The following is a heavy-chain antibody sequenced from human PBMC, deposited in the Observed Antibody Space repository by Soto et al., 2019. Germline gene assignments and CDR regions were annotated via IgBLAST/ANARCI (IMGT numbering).Heavy chain of an antibody. J-gene: IGHJ5*02. Sequence: QLPLRESGPGLVKPSETLSLTCTVSGGSITSSSYYWGWIRQPPGKGLEWIGRIYYSGSTYYNPSLKSRVTISVDTSKNQSSLKLSSVTAADTAVYYCATQEVGGSYVYTFDPWGQGTLVTVSS. D-gene: IGHD1-26*01. CDR3: ATQEVGGSYVYTFDP. CDR2: IYYSGST. V-gene: IGHV4-39*01. CDR1: GGSITSSSYY.